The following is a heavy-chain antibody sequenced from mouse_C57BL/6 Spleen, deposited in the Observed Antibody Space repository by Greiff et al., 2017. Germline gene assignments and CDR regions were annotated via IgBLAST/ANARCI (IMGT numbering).Heavy chain of an antibody. J-gene: IGHJ1*03. Sequence: QVQLQQPGAELVMPGASVKLSCKASGYTFTSYWMHWVKQRPGQGLEWIGEIDPSDSYTNYNQKFKGKSTLTVDKSSSAAYMQLSSLTSEDSAVYYCARSSHTGTNWYFDVWGTGTTVTVSS. CDR2: IDPSDSYT. CDR1: GYTFTSYW. D-gene: IGHD4-1*01. CDR3: ARSSHTGTNWYFDV. V-gene: IGHV1-69*01.